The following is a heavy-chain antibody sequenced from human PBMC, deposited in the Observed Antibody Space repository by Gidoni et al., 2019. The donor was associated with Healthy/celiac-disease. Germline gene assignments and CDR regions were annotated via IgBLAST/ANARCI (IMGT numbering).Heavy chain of an antibody. Sequence: QVQLQQWGAGRLKPSETLSLPCAVYGVSFSGYYWSWIRQPPGKGLEWIGEINHSGSTNYNPSLKSRVTISVDTSKNQFSLKLSSVTAADTAVYYCARAGLLWFGEFDYWGQGTLVTVSS. CDR3: ARAGLLWFGEFDY. D-gene: IGHD3-10*01. V-gene: IGHV4-34*01. CDR2: INHSGST. J-gene: IGHJ4*02. CDR1: GVSFSGYY.